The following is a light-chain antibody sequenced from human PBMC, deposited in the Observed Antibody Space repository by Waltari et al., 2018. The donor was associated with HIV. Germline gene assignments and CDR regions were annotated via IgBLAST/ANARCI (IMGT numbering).Light chain of an antibody. J-gene: IGKJ3*01. CDR2: SAS. CDR3: QQSYESPFN. CDR1: QAISTY. V-gene: IGKV1-39*01. Sequence: DIQLTQSASSLSASLGDRVVITCRASQAISTYLNWYQQKAGKAPGLLVYSASTLQSGAPSRFRGSGSGRDFTLSISGLQPEDFATYICQQSYESPFNFGPGTK.